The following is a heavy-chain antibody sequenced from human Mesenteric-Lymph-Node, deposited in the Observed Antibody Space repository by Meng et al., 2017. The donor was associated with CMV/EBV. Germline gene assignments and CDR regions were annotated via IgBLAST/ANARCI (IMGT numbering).Heavy chain of an antibody. CDR2: TYSGTSGT. Sequence: GGSLRLSCAASGFTFSDFAVIWVRQAPGRGLQLVSVTYSGTSGTYYADSVKGRFTISRDSSKNTIYLQMNSLRAEDTAIYYCAKVGASKLNWFDPWGQGTLVTVSS. V-gene: IGHV3-23*03. D-gene: IGHD3-16*01. CDR1: GFTFSDFA. CDR3: AKVGASKLNWFDP. J-gene: IGHJ5*02.